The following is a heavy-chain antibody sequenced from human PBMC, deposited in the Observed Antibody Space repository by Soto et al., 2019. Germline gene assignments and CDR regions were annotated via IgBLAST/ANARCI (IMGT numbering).Heavy chain of an antibody. J-gene: IGHJ5*02. D-gene: IGHD3-22*01. Sequence: QLQLQESGPGLVKPSETLSLTCTVSGGSISSSSYYWGWIRQPPGKGLEWIGSIYYSGSTYYNPSLKSRVTTSVDTSKNQFSLKLSSVTAADTAVYYCAIHHTMIVSRRKESQTWGQGTLVTVSS. V-gene: IGHV4-39*01. CDR1: GGSISSSSYY. CDR2: IYYSGST. CDR3: AIHHTMIVSRRKESQT.